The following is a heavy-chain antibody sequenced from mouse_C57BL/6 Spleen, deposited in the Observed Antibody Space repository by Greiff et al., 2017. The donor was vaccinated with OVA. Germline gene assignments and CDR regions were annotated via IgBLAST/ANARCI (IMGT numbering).Heavy chain of an antibody. Sequence: QVQLQQSGPELVKPGASVKISCKASGYAFSSSWMNWVKQGPGKGLEWIGRIYPGDGDTNYNGKFKGKATLTADKSSSTAYMQLSSLTSEDSAVYFCARHFYYSNYDYAMDYWGQGTSVTVSS. J-gene: IGHJ4*01. CDR1: GYAFSSSW. CDR2: IYPGDGDT. CDR3: ARHFYYSNYDYAMDY. D-gene: IGHD2-5*01. V-gene: IGHV1-82*01.